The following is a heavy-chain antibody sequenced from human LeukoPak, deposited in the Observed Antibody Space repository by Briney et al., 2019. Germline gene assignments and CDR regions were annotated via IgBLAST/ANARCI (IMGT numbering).Heavy chain of an antibody. CDR3: ARLRGYSYGPVDY. CDR2: IIPIFGTA. Sequence: ASAKVSCKASGGTFSNSAINWVRQAPGQGLEWMGGIIPIFGTANYAQKFQGRVTITADESTSTAYMELSSLRSEDTAVYYCARLRGYSYGPVDYWGQGTLVTVSS. J-gene: IGHJ4*02. D-gene: IGHD5-18*01. V-gene: IGHV1-69*13. CDR1: GGTFSNSA.